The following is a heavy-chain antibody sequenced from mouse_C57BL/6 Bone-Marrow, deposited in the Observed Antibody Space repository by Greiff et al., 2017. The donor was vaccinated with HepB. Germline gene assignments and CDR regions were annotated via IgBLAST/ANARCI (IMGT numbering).Heavy chain of an antibody. CDR2: IYPGSGST. D-gene: IGHD1-1*01. CDR3: ARDYYYGSSGYAMDY. J-gene: IGHJ4*01. Sequence: QVQLQQPGAELVKPGASVKMSCKASGYTFTSYWITWVKQRPGQGLEWIGDIYPGSGSTNYNEKFKSKATLTVDTSSSTAYMQLSSLTSEDSAVYYGARDYYYGSSGYAMDYWGQGTSVTVSS. V-gene: IGHV1-55*01. CDR1: GYTFTSYW.